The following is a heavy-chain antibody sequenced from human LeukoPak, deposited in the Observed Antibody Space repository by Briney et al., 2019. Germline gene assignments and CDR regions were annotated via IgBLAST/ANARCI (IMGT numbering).Heavy chain of an antibody. Sequence: TGGSLRLSCAASGFTFSSYWMSWVRQAPGKGLEWVANIKQDGSEKYYVDSVKGRSTISRDNAKNSLYLQMNSLRAEDTAVYYCARDSPRGLYYYYGMDVWGQGTTVTVSS. D-gene: IGHD3-10*01. J-gene: IGHJ6*02. CDR3: ARDSPRGLYYYYGMDV. CDR1: GFTFSSYW. V-gene: IGHV3-7*01. CDR2: IKQDGSEK.